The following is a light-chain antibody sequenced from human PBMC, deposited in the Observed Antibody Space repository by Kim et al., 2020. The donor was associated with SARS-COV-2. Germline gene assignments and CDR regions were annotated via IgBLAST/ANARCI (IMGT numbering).Light chain of an antibody. Sequence: SSELTQDPVASVALGQTVTITCQGDSLRSYYATWYQQKPRQAPVLVIYGRNTRPSGIPDRISGSAAGNTASLTISGTQAEDEGDFYCQSRDSGGNVVFGGETKLTVL. V-gene: IGLV3-19*01. CDR1: SLRSYY. CDR3: QSRDSGGNVV. CDR2: GRN. J-gene: IGLJ2*01.